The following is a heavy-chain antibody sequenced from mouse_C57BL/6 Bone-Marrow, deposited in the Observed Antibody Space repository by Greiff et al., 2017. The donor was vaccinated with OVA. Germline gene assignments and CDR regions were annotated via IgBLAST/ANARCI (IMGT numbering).Heavy chain of an antibody. CDR1: GFTFSSYA. CDR3: ARVSGRSWFAY. CDR2: ISDGGSYT. J-gene: IGHJ3*01. V-gene: IGHV5-4*01. Sequence: EVQGVESGGGLVKPGGSLKLSCAASGFTFSSYAMSWVRQTPEKRLEWVATISDGGSYTYYPDNVKGRFTISRDNAKNNLYLQMSHLKSEDTAMYYCARVSGRSWFAYWGQGTLVTVSA. D-gene: IGHD3-2*02.